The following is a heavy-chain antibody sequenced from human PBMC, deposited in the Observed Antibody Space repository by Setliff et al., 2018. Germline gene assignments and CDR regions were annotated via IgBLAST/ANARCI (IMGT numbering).Heavy chain of an antibody. CDR2: IYASGKT. CDR1: GGSISTYS. D-gene: IGHD1-26*01. J-gene: IGHJ4*02. CDR3: ARGERVGGFDY. V-gene: IGHV4-4*08. Sequence: SETLSLTCTVAGGSISTYSWSWIRQPPRKGLECIGYIYASGKTNHNPSLKSRVTISVDTSKNQFSLKLSSVTAADTAVYYCARGERVGGFDYWGQGTLVTVSS.